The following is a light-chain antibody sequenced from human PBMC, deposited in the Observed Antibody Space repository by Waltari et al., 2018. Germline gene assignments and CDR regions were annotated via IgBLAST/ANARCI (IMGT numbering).Light chain of an antibody. V-gene: IGLV3-10*01. CDR3: YSSDSTGLRV. Sequence: YALTQPPSVSVSPGQTARITCSGHELPRKYAYWFQQKSGQAPRLVIYEGTKRTSGIPEGFSGSSSGTVATLTITGAQVDDEADYYCYSSDSTGLRVFGGGTTVVVL. CDR2: EGT. CDR1: ELPRKY. J-gene: IGLJ1*01.